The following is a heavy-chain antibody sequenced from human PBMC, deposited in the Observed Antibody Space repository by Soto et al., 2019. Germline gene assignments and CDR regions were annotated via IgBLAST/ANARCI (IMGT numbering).Heavy chain of an antibody. D-gene: IGHD6-19*01. J-gene: IGHJ4*02. V-gene: IGHV3-30-3*01. CDR1: GFTFSAYA. CDR3: ARGLKAGGVGKSRGWFFPFDY. CDR2: ISYDESNI. Sequence: QVQLVESGGGVVQPGRSLRLSCAASGFTFSAYAMHWVRQAPGKGLEWVAVISYDESNIYYADSVKGRFTISRDNSENTLYLQRISLRPEDTAMYYCARGLKAGGVGKSRGWFFPFDYWGQGTLVTVSS.